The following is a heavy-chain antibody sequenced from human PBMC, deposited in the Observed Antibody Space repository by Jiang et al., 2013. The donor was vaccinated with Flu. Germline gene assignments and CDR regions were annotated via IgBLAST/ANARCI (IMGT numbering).Heavy chain of an antibody. CDR3: ARDVMYGDYENAERSAPNNYYYYYGMDV. J-gene: IGHJ6*02. Sequence: QLVESGGGLVQPGGSLRLSCAASGFTFSSYSMNWVRQAPGKGLEWVSYISSSSSTIYYADSVKGRFTISRDNAKNSLYLQMNSLRAEDTAVYYCARDVMYGDYENAERSAPNNYYYYYGMDVWGQGTTVTVSS. CDR1: GFTFSSYS. V-gene: IGHV3-48*01. D-gene: IGHD4-17*01. CDR2: ISSSSSTI.